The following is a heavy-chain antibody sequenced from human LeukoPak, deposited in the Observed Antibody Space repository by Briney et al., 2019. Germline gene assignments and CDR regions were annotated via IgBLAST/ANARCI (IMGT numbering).Heavy chain of an antibody. V-gene: IGHV1-2*02. CDR2: INPNSGGT. CDR1: GYTFTGYY. Sequence: GASVKVSCKASGYTFTGYYMHWVRQAPGQGLEWMGWINPNSGGTNYAQKFQGRVTMTRDTSISTAYMELSRLRSEDTAVYYCAFLPYDYVWGSYRYPRPYYFDYWGQGTLVTVSS. CDR3: AFLPYDYVWGSYRYPRPYYFDY. J-gene: IGHJ4*02. D-gene: IGHD3-16*02.